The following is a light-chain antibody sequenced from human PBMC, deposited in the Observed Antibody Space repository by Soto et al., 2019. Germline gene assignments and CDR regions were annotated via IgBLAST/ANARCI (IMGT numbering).Light chain of an antibody. V-gene: IGKV1-39*01. CDR3: QQYNTHSGT. Sequence: DIQMTQSPSSLSASVGDRVTITCRASQSISNYLNWYQQKPGKAPKLLIYAASSLQSGVPSRFSGSGSGTEFILTISSLQPDDVGTYYCQQYNTHSGTFGQGTKVDIK. CDR2: AAS. CDR1: QSISNY. J-gene: IGKJ1*01.